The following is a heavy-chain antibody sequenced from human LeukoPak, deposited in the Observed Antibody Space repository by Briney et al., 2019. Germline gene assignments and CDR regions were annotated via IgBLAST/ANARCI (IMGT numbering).Heavy chain of an antibody. V-gene: IGHV3-23*01. CDR1: GLTFTSYA. CDR2: IRGGGDTS. CDR3: AKGEVIAVAAKLAYFQQ. D-gene: IGHD3-3*01. J-gene: IGHJ1*01. Sequence: PGGSLRLSCVASGLTFTSYAMNWVRQAPGKGLEWVAIIRGGGDTSTYADSVKGRVTISRDNSRNTLYLQTSSLRAEDTAVYYCAKGEVIAVAAKLAYFQQWGPGTQVTVSP.